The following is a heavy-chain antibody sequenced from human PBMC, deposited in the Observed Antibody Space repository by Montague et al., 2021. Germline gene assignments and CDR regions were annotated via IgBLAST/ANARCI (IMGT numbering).Heavy chain of an antibody. Sequence: QSGAEVKKPGESLTISCKGSGYSFTNYWIGWVRQMPGKGLEWMGIVYPGDSDTRYSPSFQGQVTISADKSISTAYLQWCSLKASDTAMYYCARLSGSGTNHFDYWGQGTLVTVSS. V-gene: IGHV5-51*01. CDR3: ARLSGSGTNHFDY. CDR1: GYSFTNYW. CDR2: VYPGDSDT. J-gene: IGHJ4*02. D-gene: IGHD1-26*01.